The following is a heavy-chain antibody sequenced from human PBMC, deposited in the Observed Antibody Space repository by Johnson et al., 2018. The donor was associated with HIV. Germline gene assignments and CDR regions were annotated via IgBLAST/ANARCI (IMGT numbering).Heavy chain of an antibody. D-gene: IGHD1-26*01. CDR2: ISYDGSNK. V-gene: IGHV3-30*19. J-gene: IGHJ3*02. CDR3: ARDYREANAFDI. Sequence: QEKLVESGGGVVQPGGSLRLSCAASGFTFSSNYMSWVRQAPGKGLEWVAVISYDGSNKYYADSVKGRFTISRDNSKNTLYLQMNSLRAEDTAVYYCARDYREANAFDIWGQGTMVTVSS. CDR1: GFTFSSNY.